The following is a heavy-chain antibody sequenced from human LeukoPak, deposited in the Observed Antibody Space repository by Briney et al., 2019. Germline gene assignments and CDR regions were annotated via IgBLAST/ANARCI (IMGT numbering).Heavy chain of an antibody. J-gene: IGHJ4*02. V-gene: IGHV3-53*05. D-gene: IGHD3-9*01. CDR1: GFTVSSNY. CDR2: IYSGGST. CDR3: ARGGYYNILTGFRSTVLGFDY. Sequence: PGGSLRLSCAASGFTVSSNYMSWVRQAPGKGLEWVSVIYSGGSTYYADSVKGRFTISRDNSKNTLYLQMSSLRAEDTALYYCARGGYYNILTGFRSTVLGFDYWGRGTLVTVSS.